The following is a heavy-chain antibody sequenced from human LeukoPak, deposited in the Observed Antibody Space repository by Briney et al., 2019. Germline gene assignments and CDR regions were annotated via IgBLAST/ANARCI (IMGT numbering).Heavy chain of an antibody. D-gene: IGHD3-22*01. V-gene: IGHV4-4*03. CDR2: ISHDGTT. CDR1: GGSIDITNY. J-gene: IGHJ4*02. CDR3: TREDRPFCPFAY. Sequence: PPGTLSLTCGVSGGSIDITNYWSWVRQAPGKGLEWIGEISHDGTTNYNPSLRSRVAMSFDRANNQFSLSLTSVTAADMAVYYCTREDRPFCPFAYWGQGVLVTVSS.